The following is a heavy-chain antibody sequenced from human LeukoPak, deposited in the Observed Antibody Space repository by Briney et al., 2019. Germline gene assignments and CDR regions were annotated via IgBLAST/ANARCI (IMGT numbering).Heavy chain of an antibody. J-gene: IGHJ6*03. Sequence: GGSLRLSCVASGFTFSSFSMNWVRQAPGKGLEWVSFITSSGGTIYYADSVKGRFTMSRDNAKNSLYLQMKSLRVEDTAVYYCARGRGYYTDWGYYYMDVWGKGTTVTVSS. CDR3: ARGRGYYTDWGYYYMDV. CDR2: ITSSGGTI. V-gene: IGHV3-48*04. CDR1: GFTFSSFS. D-gene: IGHD3-3*01.